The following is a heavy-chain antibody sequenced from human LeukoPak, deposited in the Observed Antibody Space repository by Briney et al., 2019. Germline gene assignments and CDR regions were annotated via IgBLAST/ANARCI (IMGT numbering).Heavy chain of an antibody. CDR2: IYYSGST. CDR1: GGCISSYY. CDR3: ARDSPNYYDSSGYYSDWFDP. J-gene: IGHJ5*02. D-gene: IGHD3-22*01. Sequence: SETLSLTCTVSGGCISSYYWSWIRQPPGKGLEWIGYIYYSGSTNYNPSLKSRVTISVDTSKNQFSLKLSSVTAADTAVYYCARDSPNYYDSSGYYSDWFDPWGQGTLVTVSS. V-gene: IGHV4-59*01.